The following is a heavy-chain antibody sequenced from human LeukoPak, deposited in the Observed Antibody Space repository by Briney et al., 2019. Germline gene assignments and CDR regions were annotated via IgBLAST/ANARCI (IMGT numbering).Heavy chain of an antibody. Sequence: TSETLSLTCTVSGGSISSYHWSWIRQPPGKGLEWIGYIYYSGSTNSNPSLKSRVTISLDTSKNQFSLKLSSVTAADTAVYYCARDCSGGSCYPAGMDVWGQGTVVTVS. V-gene: IGHV4-59*01. J-gene: IGHJ6*02. CDR2: IYYSGST. CDR1: GGSISSYH. D-gene: IGHD2-15*01. CDR3: ARDCSGGSCYPAGMDV.